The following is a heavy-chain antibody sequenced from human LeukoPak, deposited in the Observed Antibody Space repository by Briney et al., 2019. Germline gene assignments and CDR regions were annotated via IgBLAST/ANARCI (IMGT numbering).Heavy chain of an antibody. CDR2: LNPQSGNT. D-gene: IGHD2-8*01. CDR1: EYTFITYD. Sequence: ASVKVSCKASEYTFITYDIIWVRQAAGQGLEWMGWLNPQSGNTGYTESFQGRVTLTMDSSISTAYMELRSLRFEDTAVYYCARGPWVRSLVGYCADGVCYPGYWGQGTLVTVSS. J-gene: IGHJ4*02. CDR3: ARGPWVRSLVGYCADGVCYPGY. V-gene: IGHV1-8*01.